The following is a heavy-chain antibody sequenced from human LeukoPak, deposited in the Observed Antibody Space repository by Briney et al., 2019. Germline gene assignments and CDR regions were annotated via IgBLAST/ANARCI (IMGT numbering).Heavy chain of an antibody. CDR1: GFTFSSYG. V-gene: IGHV3-33*01. CDR3: ARDGPHPRDPNNWFDP. J-gene: IGHJ5*02. Sequence: GGSLRLSCAASGFTFSSYGMHWVRQAPGKGLEWVAVMWYDGSNKYYADSVKGRFTISRDNSKNTLYLQMNSLRAEDTAVYYCARDGPHPRDPNNWFDPWGQGTLVTVSS. CDR2: MWYDGSNK.